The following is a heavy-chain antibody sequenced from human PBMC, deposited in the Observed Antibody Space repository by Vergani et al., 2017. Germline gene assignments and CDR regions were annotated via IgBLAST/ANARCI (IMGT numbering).Heavy chain of an antibody. CDR3: AKTPPMATNAFDI. CDR1: GFTFSSYA. V-gene: IGHV3-23*01. CDR2: ISGSGGST. Sequence: EVQLLETGGGLIQPGGSLRLSCAASGFTFSSYAMSWVRQAPGKGLEWVSAISGSGGSTYYADSVKGRFTISSDNSKNTLYLQMHSLRAEDTAVYYCAKTPPMATNAFDIWGQGTMVTVSS. D-gene: IGHD5-24*01. J-gene: IGHJ3*02.